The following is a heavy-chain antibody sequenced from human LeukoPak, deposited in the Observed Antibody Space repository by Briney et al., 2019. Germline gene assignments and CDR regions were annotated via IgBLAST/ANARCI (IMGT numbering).Heavy chain of an antibody. CDR1: GFTFSSYW. J-gene: IGHJ4*02. Sequence: GGSLRLSCAASGFTFSSYWMSWVRQAPGKGLEWVANIKQDGSEKYYVDSVKGRFTISRDNAKNSLYLQMNSLRAEDTAVYYCARDIPENYGGNARLGWGQGTLVTASS. CDR2: IKQDGSEK. V-gene: IGHV3-7*01. CDR3: ARDIPENYGGNARLG. D-gene: IGHD4-23*01.